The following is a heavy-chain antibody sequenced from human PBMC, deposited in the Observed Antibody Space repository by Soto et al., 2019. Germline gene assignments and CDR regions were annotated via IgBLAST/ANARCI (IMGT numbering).Heavy chain of an antibody. CDR2: IYYSGST. V-gene: IGHV4-59*08. CDR3: ARLINYGSGTYLSRTIDY. D-gene: IGHD3-10*01. CDR1: GGSISSYY. J-gene: IGHJ4*02. Sequence: SETLSLTCTVSGGSISSYYWSWIRQPPGRGLEWIGYIYYSGSTNYNPSLKSRVTISVDTSKNQFSLKLSSVTAADTAVYYCARLINYGSGTYLSRTIDYWGQGTLVTVSS.